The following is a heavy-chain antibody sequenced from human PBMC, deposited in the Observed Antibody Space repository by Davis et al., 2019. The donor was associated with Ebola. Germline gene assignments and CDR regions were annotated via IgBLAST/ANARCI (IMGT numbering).Heavy chain of an antibody. CDR2: ISSSSSYI. CDR3: ARDEYNYGYYYYYMDV. J-gene: IGHJ6*03. CDR1: GFTFSSYN. D-gene: IGHD5-18*01. Sequence: PGGSLRLSCAASGFTFSSYNMNWVPQAPGKGLEWVSSISSSSSYIYYADSVKGRFTISRDNAKNSLYLQMNSLRAEDTAVYYCARDEYNYGYYYYYMDVWGKGTTVTVSS. V-gene: IGHV3-21*01.